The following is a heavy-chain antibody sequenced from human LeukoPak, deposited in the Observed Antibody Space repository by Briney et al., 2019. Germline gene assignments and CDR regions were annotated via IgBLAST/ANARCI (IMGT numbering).Heavy chain of an antibody. Sequence: GGSLRLSCAASEFTFGSYGMHWVREAPGKGMEWVAVISFDGSNKYYADSVKGRFTISRDNSKNTLYLQMNSLRAEDTALYYCAKDRGFCSGGSCYYYYAMDVWGQGTTVTVSS. D-gene: IGHD2-15*01. J-gene: IGHJ6*02. CDR3: AKDRGFCSGGSCYYYYAMDV. CDR2: ISFDGSNK. CDR1: EFTFGSYG. V-gene: IGHV3-30*18.